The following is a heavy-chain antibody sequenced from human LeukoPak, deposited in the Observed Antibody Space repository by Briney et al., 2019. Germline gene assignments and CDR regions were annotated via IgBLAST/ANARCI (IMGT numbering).Heavy chain of an antibody. J-gene: IGHJ4*02. Sequence: SETLSLTCTVSGGSISSYYWSWIRQPPGKGLEWTGYIYYSGSTNYNPSLKSRVTISVDTSKNQFSLKLSSVTAADTAVYYCARAYYYDSSAAIDYWGQGILVTVSS. CDR3: ARAYYYDSSAAIDY. V-gene: IGHV4-59*01. D-gene: IGHD3-22*01. CDR1: GGSISSYY. CDR2: IYYSGST.